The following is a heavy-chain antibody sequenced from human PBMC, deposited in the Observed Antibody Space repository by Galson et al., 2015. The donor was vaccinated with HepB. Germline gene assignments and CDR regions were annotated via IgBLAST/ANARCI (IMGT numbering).Heavy chain of an antibody. CDR2: IKQDGSEK. CDR3: ARDGYYYGSGSRYFDF. CDR1: GFTFSSYW. Sequence: SLRLSCAASGFTFSSYWMSWVRQAPGKGLEWVANIKQDGSEKYYVDSVKGRFTISRDNAKNSLYLQMNSLRAEDTAVYYCARDGYYYGSGSRYFDFWCQGTLVTVSS. D-gene: IGHD3-10*01. J-gene: IGHJ4*02. V-gene: IGHV3-7*03.